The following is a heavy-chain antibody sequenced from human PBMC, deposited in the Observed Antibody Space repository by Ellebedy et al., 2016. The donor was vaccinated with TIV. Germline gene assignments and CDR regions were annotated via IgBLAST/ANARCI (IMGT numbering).Heavy chain of an antibody. D-gene: IGHD2-21*01. CDR1: GGTFSSYA. CDR2: IIPIFGTA. J-gene: IGHJ4*02. Sequence: SVKVSXXASGGTFSSYAISWVRQAPGQGLEWMGGIIPIFGTANYAQKFQGRVTITADESTSTAYMELSSLRSEDTAVYYCARGVVVIATPYYFDFWGQGTLVTVSS. V-gene: IGHV1-69*13. CDR3: ARGVVVIATPYYFDF.